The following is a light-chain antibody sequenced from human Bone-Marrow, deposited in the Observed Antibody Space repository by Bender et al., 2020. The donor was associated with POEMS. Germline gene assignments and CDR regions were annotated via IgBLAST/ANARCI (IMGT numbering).Light chain of an antibody. CDR1: SSDVGTYNL. J-gene: IGLJ1*01. CDR2: DVT. V-gene: IGLV2-14*02. Sequence: QSALTQPASVSGSPGQSITISCTGTSSDVGTYNLVSWYQQLPGKAPKLMIYDVTIRPSGVSNRFSGSKSGNTASLTISGLQAEDEADYYCSSYSDTYNYVFGTGTKVTVL. CDR3: SSYSDTYNYV.